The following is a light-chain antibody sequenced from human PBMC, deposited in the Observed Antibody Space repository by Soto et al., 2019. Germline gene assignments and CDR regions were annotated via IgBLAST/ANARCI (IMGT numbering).Light chain of an antibody. Sequence: QSALTQPPSASGFPGQSVTISCTGTSSDVGYYDYVSWYQQHPGKAPKLVIYEVTKRPSGVPDRVSASKSGNTASLTVSGLRAEDEADYYCSSYAGSNNFVFGSGTKLDRP. V-gene: IGLV2-8*01. CDR2: EVT. CDR1: SSDVGYYDY. CDR3: SSYAGSNNFV. J-gene: IGLJ1*01.